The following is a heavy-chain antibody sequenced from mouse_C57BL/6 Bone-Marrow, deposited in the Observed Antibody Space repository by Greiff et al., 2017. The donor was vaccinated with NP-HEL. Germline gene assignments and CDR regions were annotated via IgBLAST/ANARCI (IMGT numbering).Heavy chain of an antibody. J-gene: IGHJ2*01. Sequence: QVQLQQPGAELVKPGASVKLSCKASGYTFTSYWMHWVKQRPGRGLEWIGRIDPKSGGTKYNEKFKSKAKLTADTPSSTAYMQLSSLTSVDSAAYYCARGAGTCDWGQGTTLTVSS. CDR2: IDPKSGGT. CDR3: ARGAGTCD. D-gene: IGHD4-1*01. V-gene: IGHV1-72*01. CDR1: GYTFTSYW.